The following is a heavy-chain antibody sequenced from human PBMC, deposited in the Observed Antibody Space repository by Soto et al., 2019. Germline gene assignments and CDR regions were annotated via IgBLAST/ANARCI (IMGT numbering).Heavy chain of an antibody. CDR3: ARVQVMVVAGSTFDY. J-gene: IGHJ4*01. Sequence: SETLSLTCTVSGGSISSGDYYWSWIRQPPGKGLEWIGYIYYSGSTYYNPSLKSRVTISVDTSKNQFSLKLTSVTAADTAVYYCARVQVMVVAGSTFDYWGHGTLVTVS. CDR1: GGSISSGDYY. V-gene: IGHV4-30-4*01. D-gene: IGHD6-19*01. CDR2: IYYSGST.